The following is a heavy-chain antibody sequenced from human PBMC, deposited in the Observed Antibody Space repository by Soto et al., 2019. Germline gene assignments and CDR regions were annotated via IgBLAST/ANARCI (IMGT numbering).Heavy chain of an antibody. J-gene: IGHJ6*02. D-gene: IGHD5-18*01. CDR2: ISYDRTNK. V-gene: IGHV3-30-3*01. Sequence: QVQLVESGGGVVQPGRSLRLSCAASGFTFSTYAMHWVRQAPGKGLEWVAVISYDRTNKYYADSVRGRFTISRDNSKNTLFLQMNSLRAEDTAVYYCAKDGGGYNYGYVMLDKYYYGMDVWGQGTTVTVSS. CDR1: GFTFSTYA. CDR3: AKDGGGYNYGYVMLDKYYYGMDV.